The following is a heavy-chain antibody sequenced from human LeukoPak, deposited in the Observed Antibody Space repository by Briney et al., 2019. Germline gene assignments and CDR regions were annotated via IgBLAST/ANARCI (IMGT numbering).Heavy chain of an antibody. Sequence: PGRSLRLSCAASGFTFSSYGMHWVRQAPGKGLEWVAVIWYDGSNKYYADSVKGRFTNSRDNSKNTLYLQMNSLRAEDTAVYYCARDGEVGAFDIWGQGTMVTVSS. CDR3: ARDGEVGAFDI. J-gene: IGHJ3*02. D-gene: IGHD2-21*01. CDR1: GFTFSSYG. V-gene: IGHV3-33*01. CDR2: IWYDGSNK.